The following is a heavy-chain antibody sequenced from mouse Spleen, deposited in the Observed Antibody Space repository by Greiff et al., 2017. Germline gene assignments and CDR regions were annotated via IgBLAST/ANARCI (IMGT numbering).Heavy chain of an antibody. CDR3: ARRYGSSYVDAMDY. V-gene: IGHV1-64*01. CDR2: IHPNSGST. J-gene: IGHJ4*01. D-gene: IGHD1-1*01. Sequence: QVQLQQPGAELVKPGASVKLSCKASGYTFTSYWMHWVKQRPGQGLEWIGMIHPNSGSTNYNEKFKSKATLTVDKSSSTAYMQLSSLTSEDSAVYYCARRYGSSYVDAMDYWGQGTSVTVSS. CDR1: GYTFTSYW.